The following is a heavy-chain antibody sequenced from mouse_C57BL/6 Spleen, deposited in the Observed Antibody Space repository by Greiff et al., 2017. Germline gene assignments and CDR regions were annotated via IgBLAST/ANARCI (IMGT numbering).Heavy chain of an antibody. CDR1: GYTFTDYN. Sequence: VQLQQSGPELVKPGASVKIPCKASGYTFTDYNMDWVKQSHGKSLEWIGDINPNNGGSIYNQKFKGKATLTVDKSSSTAYMELRSLTSEDTAVYYCARSGWLLPYFDYWGQGTTLTVSS. CDR2: INPNNGGS. CDR3: ARSGWLLPYFDY. V-gene: IGHV1-18*01. D-gene: IGHD2-3*01. J-gene: IGHJ2*01.